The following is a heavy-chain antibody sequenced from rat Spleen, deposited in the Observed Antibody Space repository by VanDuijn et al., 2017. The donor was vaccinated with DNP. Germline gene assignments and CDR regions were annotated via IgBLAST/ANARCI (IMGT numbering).Heavy chain of an antibody. CDR1: GFTFSNYW. J-gene: IGHJ3*01. CDR3: ATGRPFAY. CDR2: ITSGGGSA. D-gene: IGHD4-2*01. V-gene: IGHV5-31*01. Sequence: EVQLVESGGNLVQPGMSLKLSCVASGFTFSNYWMTWIRQVPGKGLEWVASITSGGGSAYYPDSVKGRFTVSRDNARNTLYLQRNSLRSEDTATYYCATGRPFAYWGQGTLVTVSS.